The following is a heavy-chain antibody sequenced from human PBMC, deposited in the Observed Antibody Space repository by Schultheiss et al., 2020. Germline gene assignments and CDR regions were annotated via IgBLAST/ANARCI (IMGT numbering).Heavy chain of an antibody. D-gene: IGHD4-17*01. CDR1: GGSFSGYY. CDR3: ARLAYGDPYYFDY. V-gene: IGHV4-34*09. Sequence: SQTLSLTCAVYGGSFSGYYWSWIRQPPGKGLEWIGYIYHSGSTYYNPSLKSRVTISVDTSKNQFSLKLSSVTAADTAVYYCARLAYGDPYYFDYWGQGTLVTVSS. J-gene: IGHJ4*02. CDR2: IYHSGST.